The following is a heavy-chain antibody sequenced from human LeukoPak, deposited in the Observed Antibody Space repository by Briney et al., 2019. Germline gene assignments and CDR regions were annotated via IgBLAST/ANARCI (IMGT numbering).Heavy chain of an antibody. CDR2: MNPNSGNT. V-gene: IGHV1-8*01. J-gene: IGHJ5*02. CDR3: AKTSGYSSGPNWFDP. D-gene: IGHD6-19*01. Sequence: GASVKVSCKASGYSSTSYDINWVRQATGQGLEWMGWMNPNSGNTGYAQKFQGRATMTRDTSISTAYMELSSLTSEDTAVYYCAKTSGYSSGPNWFDPWGQGTLVTISP. CDR1: GYSSTSYD.